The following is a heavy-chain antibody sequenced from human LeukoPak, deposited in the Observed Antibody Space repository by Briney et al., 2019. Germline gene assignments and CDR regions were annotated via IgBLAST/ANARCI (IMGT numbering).Heavy chain of an antibody. J-gene: IGHJ4*02. V-gene: IGHV3-21*01. CDR2: ISSSSSYI. CDR3: ARVTCSGGSCYFDY. CDR1: GFTFSSYS. D-gene: IGHD2-15*01. Sequence: GGSLRLSCAASGFTFSSYSMNWVRQAPGKGLEWVSSISSSSSYIYYADSVKGRFTISRDNAKNSLYLQMNSLRAEDTALYYCARVTCSGGSCYFDYWGQGTLVTVSS.